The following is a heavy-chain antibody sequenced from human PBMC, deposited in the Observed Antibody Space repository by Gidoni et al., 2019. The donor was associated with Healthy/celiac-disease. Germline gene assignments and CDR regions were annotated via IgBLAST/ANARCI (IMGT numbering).Heavy chain of an antibody. J-gene: IGHJ3*02. Sequence: IGWVRQMPGKGLEWMGIIYPGDSDTRYSPSFQGQVTISADKSISTAYLQWSSLKASDTAMYYCARPGPTNDYGDYIDAFDIWGQGTMVTVSS. V-gene: IGHV5-51*01. CDR2: IYPGDSDT. D-gene: IGHD4-17*01. CDR3: ARPGPTNDYGDYIDAFDI.